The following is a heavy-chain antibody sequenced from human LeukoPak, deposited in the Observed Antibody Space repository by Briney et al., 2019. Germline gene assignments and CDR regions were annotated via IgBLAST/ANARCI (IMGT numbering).Heavy chain of an antibody. J-gene: IGHJ4*02. CDR3: ARSAACSSTSCYPTRLDY. V-gene: IGHV1-18*01. Sequence: GASVKVSCKASGYTFTSYGISWVRQAPGQGLEWMGWISAYNGNTNYEQKLQGRVTMTTDTSTSTAYMELRSLRSDDTAVYYCARSAACSSTSCYPTRLDYWGQGTLVTVSS. D-gene: IGHD2-2*01. CDR2: ISAYNGNT. CDR1: GYTFTSYG.